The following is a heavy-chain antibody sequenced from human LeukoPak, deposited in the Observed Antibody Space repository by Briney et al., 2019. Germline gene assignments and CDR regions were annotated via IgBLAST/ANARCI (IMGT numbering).Heavy chain of an antibody. V-gene: IGHV3-23*01. CDR2: ISGGGYST. J-gene: IGHJ4*02. D-gene: IGHD3-10*01. CDR1: GFTFSSYA. Sequence: GGSLRLSCAASGFTFSSYAMSWVREAPGKGLECVSGISGGGYSTFYADSVKGRFTISRDNAKNSLYLQMNSLRAEDTAVYYCARVVGYYGSGTELDYWGQGTLVTVSS. CDR3: ARVVGYYGSGTELDY.